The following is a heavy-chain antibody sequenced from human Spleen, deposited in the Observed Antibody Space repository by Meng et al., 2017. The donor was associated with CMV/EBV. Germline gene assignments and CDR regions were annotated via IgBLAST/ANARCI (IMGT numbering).Heavy chain of an antibody. Sequence: SETLSLTCSVSGDSINSDNYYWSWIRQPPGKGLEWIGYIFYSGTTNYNPSLKSRVTISVDTSKNQFSLKLRSVTAADTAVYYCASPNYYDTSGYYYRGQGTLVTVSS. V-gene: IGHV4-30-4*08. D-gene: IGHD3-22*01. CDR2: IFYSGTT. CDR1: GDSINSDNYY. CDR3: ASPNYYDTSGYYY. J-gene: IGHJ4*02.